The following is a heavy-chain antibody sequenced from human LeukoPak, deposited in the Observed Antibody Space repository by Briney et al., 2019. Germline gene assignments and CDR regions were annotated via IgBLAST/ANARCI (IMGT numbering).Heavy chain of an antibody. D-gene: IGHD2-15*01. CDR2: IKQDGSEK. CDR1: GITLSTNW. CDR3: ARGGLYWHI. V-gene: IGHV3-7*04. Sequence: GGSLRLSCAASGITLSTNWMSWVRQAPGEGLEWVANIKQDGSEKNYVDSVKGRFTISRDNAKNSLYLQMNSLRAEDTALYYCARGGLYWHIWGQGTMVTVSS. J-gene: IGHJ3*02.